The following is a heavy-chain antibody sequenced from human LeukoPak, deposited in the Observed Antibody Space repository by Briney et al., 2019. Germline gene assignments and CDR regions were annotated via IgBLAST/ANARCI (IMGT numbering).Heavy chain of an antibody. V-gene: IGHV4-39*07. CDR3: ARDQGYGDYLSWFDP. D-gene: IGHD4-17*01. Sequence: SETLSLTCTVSGGSISSSDYYWGWIRQPPGKGLEWIGSIYYSGSTYYNPSLKSRVTISVDTSKNQFSLKLSSVTAADTAVYYCARDQGYGDYLSWFDPWGQGTLVTVSS. J-gene: IGHJ5*02. CDR1: GGSISSSDYY. CDR2: IYYSGST.